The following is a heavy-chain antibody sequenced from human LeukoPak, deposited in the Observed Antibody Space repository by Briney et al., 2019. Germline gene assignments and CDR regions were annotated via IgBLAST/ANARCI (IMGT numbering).Heavy chain of an antibody. V-gene: IGHV3-74*01. CDR3: AKLGGIVVVPAAIDY. CDR1: GFTFSSYW. Sequence: GGSLRLSCAASGFTFSSYWMHWVRQAPGKGLAWVSRINSDGSSTSYADSVKGRFTISRDNAKNTLYLQMNSLRAGDTAVYYCAKLGGIVVVPAAIDYWGQGTLVTVSS. J-gene: IGHJ4*02. CDR2: INSDGSST. D-gene: IGHD2-2*02.